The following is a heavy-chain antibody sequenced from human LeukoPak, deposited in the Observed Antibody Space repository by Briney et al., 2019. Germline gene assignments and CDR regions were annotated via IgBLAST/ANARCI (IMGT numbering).Heavy chain of an antibody. J-gene: IGHJ4*02. CDR2: INPSSGDT. CDR3: ARGGGVDVLLDY. D-gene: IGHD3-10*01. V-gene: IGHV1-2*06. Sequence: ASVKVSCKASAYTFTDYYVHWVRQAPGQGLEWMGRINPSSGDTNYAQNFQGRVTMTRDTSISTAYMELSRLRSDDTAVYYCARGGGVDVLLDYWGQGTLVTVSS. CDR1: AYTFTDYY.